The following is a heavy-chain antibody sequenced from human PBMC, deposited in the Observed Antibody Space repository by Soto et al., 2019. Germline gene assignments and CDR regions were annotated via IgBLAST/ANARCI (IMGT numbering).Heavy chain of an antibody. CDR2: ISYDGSNK. CDR1: GFTFSSYG. CDR3: AKVPYSSSSLGAFDI. V-gene: IGHV3-30*18. J-gene: IGHJ3*02. Sequence: PGGSLRLSCAASGFTFSSYGMHLVRQAPGKGLEWVAFISYDGSNKYYADSVKGRFTISRDNSKNTLYLQMNSLRAEDTAVYYCAKVPYSSSSLGAFDIGGQGTMVTVSS. D-gene: IGHD6-6*01.